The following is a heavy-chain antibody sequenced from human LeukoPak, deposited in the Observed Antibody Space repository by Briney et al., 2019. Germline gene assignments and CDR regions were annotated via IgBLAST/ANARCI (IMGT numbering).Heavy chain of an antibody. CDR2: ISNSGSSI. CDR1: GFIFSDYY. V-gene: IGHV3-11*01. CDR3: ARGILPDS. Sequence: GGSLRLSCTASGFIFSDYYMSWIRQAPGKGLEWVSDISNSGSSIYYADSVKGRFTVSRDNAKKSLYLQMGSLRAEDTAMYYCARGILPDSWGQGTLVNVSS. J-gene: IGHJ4*02.